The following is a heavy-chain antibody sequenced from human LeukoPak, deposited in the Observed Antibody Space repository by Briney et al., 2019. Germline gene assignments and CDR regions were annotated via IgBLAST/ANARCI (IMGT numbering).Heavy chain of an antibody. CDR1: GFTFSSYA. V-gene: IGHV3-30*04. D-gene: IGHD3-22*01. CDR2: ISYDGSNK. CDR3: AREPSNYYDSSGYFDY. Sequence: GGSLRLSCAATGFTFSSYAMHWVRQAPGKGLEWVAVISYDGSNKYYADSVKGRFTISRDNSKNTLYLQMNSLRAEDTAVYYCAREPSNYYDSSGYFDYWGQGTLVTVSS. J-gene: IGHJ4*02.